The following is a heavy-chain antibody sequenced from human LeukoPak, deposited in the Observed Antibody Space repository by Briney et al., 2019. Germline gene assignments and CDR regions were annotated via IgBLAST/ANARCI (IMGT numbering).Heavy chain of an antibody. J-gene: IGHJ4*02. V-gene: IGHV4-59*01. Sequence: SETLSLTCTVSGGFISTYYWSWIRQPPGKGLEWIGYVSYSGSTNYIPSLKSRVTISMDTSKNQFSLRLSSVTAADTAVYYCARSRWLQSIDYWGQGTLVTVSS. D-gene: IGHD5-24*01. CDR2: VSYSGST. CDR1: GGFISTYY. CDR3: ARSRWLQSIDY.